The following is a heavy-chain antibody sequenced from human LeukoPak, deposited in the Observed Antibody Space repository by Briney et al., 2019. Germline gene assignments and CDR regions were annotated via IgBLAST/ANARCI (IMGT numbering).Heavy chain of an antibody. D-gene: IGHD5-12*01. J-gene: IGHJ3*02. Sequence: GGSLRLSCAASGFTFSSYAMHWVRQAPGKGLEWVAVISYDGSNKYYADSVKGRFTISRDNSKNTLYLQMNSLRAEDTAVYYCARLNSGYDFRLAFDIWGQGTMVTVSS. CDR1: GFTFSSYA. CDR2: ISYDGSNK. V-gene: IGHV3-30*04. CDR3: ARLNSGYDFRLAFDI.